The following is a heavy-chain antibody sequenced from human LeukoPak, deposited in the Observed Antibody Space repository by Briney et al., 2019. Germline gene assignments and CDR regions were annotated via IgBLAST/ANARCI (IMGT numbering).Heavy chain of an antibody. Sequence: SVKVSCKASGDTFRNYAISWVRQAPGQGLEWMGRVIPILGKPTYAQRFQGRVTITADKPTTTVYMELSSLRSEDTAVYYCARDVTTVGPLDSWGQGTLVTVSS. CDR2: VIPILGKP. D-gene: IGHD4-23*01. J-gene: IGHJ4*02. CDR3: ARDVTTVGPLDS. CDR1: GDTFRNYA. V-gene: IGHV1-69*04.